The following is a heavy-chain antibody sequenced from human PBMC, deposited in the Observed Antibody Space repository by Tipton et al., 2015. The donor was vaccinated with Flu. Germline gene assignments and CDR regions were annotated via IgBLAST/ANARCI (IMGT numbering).Heavy chain of an antibody. J-gene: IGHJ4*02. Sequence: TLSLTCTVSSGSIRSTNYFCAWIRQPPGKRLELIGSIYPSGTTYYNPSLKSRVTISVDMSKKQFSLSLRSVTAADTAVYYCARLSYYDVDLKNFYFDHWGQGALVTVSS. CDR3: ARLSYYDVDLKNFYFDH. D-gene: IGHD3-10*02. V-gene: IGHV4-39*01. CDR2: IYPSGTT. CDR1: SGSIRSTNYF.